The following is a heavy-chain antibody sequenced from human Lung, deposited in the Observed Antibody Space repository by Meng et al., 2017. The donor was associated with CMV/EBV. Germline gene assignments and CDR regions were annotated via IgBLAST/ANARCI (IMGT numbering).Heavy chain of an antibody. Sequence: GGSLRFSCAVSGFTFSSYSMSWIRLAPGKGLQWVSSMSGSSTVTYYADSVKGRFTISRSNSNNTLYLQKNSLRADDTAVYYCVKGWQQLGDSWGQGTLVTVSS. CDR1: GFTFSSYS. V-gene: IGHV3-23*01. J-gene: IGHJ4*02. D-gene: IGHD4-23*01. CDR2: MSGSSTVT. CDR3: VKGWQQLGDS.